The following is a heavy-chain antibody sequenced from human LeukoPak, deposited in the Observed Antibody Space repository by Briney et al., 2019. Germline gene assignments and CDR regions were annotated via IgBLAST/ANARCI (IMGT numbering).Heavy chain of an antibody. Sequence: GGSLRLSCEASGFTFNNYWMSWFRQAPGKGLEWVANIKQDESEKNYVDSVKGRFTISRDNVENSLYLQMNSLRAEDTAVYSCARVNDYDSGSLYRPIDYWGQGTLVTVSS. CDR3: ARVNDYDSGSLYRPIDY. V-gene: IGHV3-7*01. CDR1: GFTFNNYW. J-gene: IGHJ4*02. D-gene: IGHD3-10*01. CDR2: IKQDESEK.